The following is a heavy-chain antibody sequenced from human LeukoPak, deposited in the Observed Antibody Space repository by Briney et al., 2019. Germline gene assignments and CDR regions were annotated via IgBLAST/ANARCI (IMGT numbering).Heavy chain of an antibody. D-gene: IGHD5-18*01. CDR2: IYYSGST. J-gene: IGHJ4*02. CDR1: GGSISSSSYY. CDR3: ARMSSPKRGYSYSDY. Sequence: SETLSLTCTVSGGSISSSSYYWGWIRQPPGKGLEWIGSIYYSGSTYYNPSLKSRVTISVDTSKNQFSLKLSSVTAADTAVYYCARMSSPKRGYSYSDYWGQGTLVTVSS. V-gene: IGHV4-39*07.